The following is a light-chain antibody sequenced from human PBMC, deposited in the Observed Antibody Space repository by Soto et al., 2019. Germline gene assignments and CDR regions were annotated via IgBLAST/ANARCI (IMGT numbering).Light chain of an antibody. CDR3: SSYTSSSTLV. CDR1: SSDVGGYNY. CDR2: EVT. J-gene: IGLJ2*01. Sequence: QSALTQPASVSGSPGQSITISCTGTSSDVGGYNYVCWYQQHPGKAPKLIIYEVTSRPSGVSNRFSGSKSGDTASLTISGLQAEDEADYYCSSYTSSSTLVFGGGTKLTVL. V-gene: IGLV2-14*01.